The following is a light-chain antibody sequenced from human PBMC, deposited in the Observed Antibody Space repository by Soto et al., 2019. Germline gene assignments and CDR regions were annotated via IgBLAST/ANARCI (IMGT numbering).Light chain of an antibody. CDR1: QSISVTY. CDR2: TTS. Sequence: EIVLTQSPGTLSLSPGESATLSCRASQSISVTYLAWYQQKPGQAPRLLIYTTSIRATGIPDRFSGSGSGTDFTLTISRLEPEDFAVYYCQQYGSSPITFGQGTRLEIK. J-gene: IGKJ5*01. CDR3: QQYGSSPIT. V-gene: IGKV3-20*01.